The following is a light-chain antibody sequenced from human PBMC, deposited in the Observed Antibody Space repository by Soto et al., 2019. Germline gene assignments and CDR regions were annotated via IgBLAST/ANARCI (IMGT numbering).Light chain of an antibody. Sequence: ELVMKQSPATLSVSPGERATLSCRASQSVSSNLAWYQQKPGQAPRLLIYGASTRATGIPARFSGSGSGTEFTLTISRLEPEDFAVYYCEQYSSLPRTFGQGTKADIK. J-gene: IGKJ1*01. CDR1: QSVSSN. V-gene: IGKV3D-15*02. CDR2: GAS. CDR3: EQYSSLPRT.